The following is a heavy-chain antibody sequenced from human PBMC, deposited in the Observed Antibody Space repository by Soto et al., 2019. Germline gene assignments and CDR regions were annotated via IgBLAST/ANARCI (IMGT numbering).Heavy chain of an antibody. CDR2: IIPIFGTA. Sequence: QVQLVQSGAEVKKPGSSVKVSCKASGGTFSSYAISWVRQAPGQGLEWMGGIIPIFGTANYAQKFQGRVTMTADESTSTAYRELSSRRSEDTAVYYCAGGHNWNHNPLLSDNWFDPWGQGTLVTVSS. CDR3: AGGHNWNHNPLLSDNWFDP. D-gene: IGHD1-20*01. CDR1: GGTFSSYA. J-gene: IGHJ5*02. V-gene: IGHV1-69*12.